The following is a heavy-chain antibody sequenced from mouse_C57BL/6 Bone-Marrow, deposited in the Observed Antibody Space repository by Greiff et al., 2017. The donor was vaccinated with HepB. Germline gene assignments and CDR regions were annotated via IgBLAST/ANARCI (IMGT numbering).Heavy chain of an antibody. J-gene: IGHJ2*01. CDR3: ARTGNGNYYFDY. Sequence: VQLQQSGPELVKPGASVKISCKASGYTFTDYYMNWVKQSHGKSLEWIGDINPNNGGTSYNQKFKGKATLTVDKSSSTAYMELRSLTSEDSAVYYCARTGNGNYYFDYWGQGTTLTVSS. CDR2: INPNNGGT. V-gene: IGHV1-26*01. D-gene: IGHD2-1*01. CDR1: GYTFTDYY.